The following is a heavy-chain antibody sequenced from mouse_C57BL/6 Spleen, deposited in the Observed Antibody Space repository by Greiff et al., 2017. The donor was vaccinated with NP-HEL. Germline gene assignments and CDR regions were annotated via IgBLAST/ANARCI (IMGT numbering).Heavy chain of an antibody. CDR3: ARGNYGSSPYYFDY. D-gene: IGHD1-1*01. V-gene: IGHV1-19*01. CDR1: GYTFTDYY. Sequence: EVQLQQSGPVLVKPGASVKMSCKASGYTFTDYYMNWVKQSHGKSLEWIGVINPYNGGTSYNQKFKGKATLTVDKSSSTAYMELNSLTSEDSAVYYWARGNYGSSPYYFDYWGQGTTLTVSS. CDR2: INPYNGGT. J-gene: IGHJ2*01.